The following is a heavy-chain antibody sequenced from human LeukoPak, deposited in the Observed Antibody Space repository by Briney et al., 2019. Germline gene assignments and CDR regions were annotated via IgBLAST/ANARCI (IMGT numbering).Heavy chain of an antibody. D-gene: IGHD6-6*01. Sequence: GGSLRLSCAASGFTFSSYWMSWVRQAPGKGLEWVANIKQDGSEKYYVDSVKGRFTISRDNAKNSLYLQMNSLRTEDTAVYYCARTRSSGGLYYFDYWGQGTLVTVSS. V-gene: IGHV3-7*01. CDR1: GFTFSSYW. CDR2: IKQDGSEK. J-gene: IGHJ4*02. CDR3: ARTRSSGGLYYFDY.